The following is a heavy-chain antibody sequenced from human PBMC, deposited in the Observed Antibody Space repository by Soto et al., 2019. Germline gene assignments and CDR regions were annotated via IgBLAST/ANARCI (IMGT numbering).Heavy chain of an antibody. CDR3: ARLEGRFLEWLLYF. D-gene: IGHD3-3*01. CDR2: ISAYDGNT. V-gene: IGHV1-18*04. CDR1: GYTFTSYG. Sequence: ASVKVSCKASGYTFTSYGISWVRQPPGQGLEWMGWISAYDGNTNYAQKRQGRGTRTTDTSTSTASMELRSLRSDDTAVYYCARLEGRFLEWLLYFWGQGTLVTVSS. J-gene: IGHJ4*02.